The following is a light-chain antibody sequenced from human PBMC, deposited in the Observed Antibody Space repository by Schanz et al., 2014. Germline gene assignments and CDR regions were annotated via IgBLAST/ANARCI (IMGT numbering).Light chain of an antibody. CDR2: EVT. CDR1: SSDVGGYNY. J-gene: IGLJ1*01. CDR3: SSYTSSTTRV. Sequence: QSVLTQPASVSGSPGQSITISCTGTSSDVGGYNYVSWYQQHPGKAPKLMMYEVTKRPSGVPDRFSGSKSGNTASLTVSWLQAEDEADYYCSSYTSSTTRVFGTGTKLTVL. V-gene: IGLV2-14*01.